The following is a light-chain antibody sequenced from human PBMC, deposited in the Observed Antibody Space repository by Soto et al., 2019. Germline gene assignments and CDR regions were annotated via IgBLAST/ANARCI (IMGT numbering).Light chain of an antibody. V-gene: IGKV1-33*01. Sequence: DIQMTQSPCSLSASVGDRVTVTCRASQNISNSLNWYQQKPGEAPRVLIYAASNLQSGVPSRFSGSGSGTDFTFTISSLQPEDIATYYCQQYDNLPWTFGQGTKVDIK. CDR1: QNISNS. CDR2: AAS. CDR3: QQYDNLPWT. J-gene: IGKJ1*01.